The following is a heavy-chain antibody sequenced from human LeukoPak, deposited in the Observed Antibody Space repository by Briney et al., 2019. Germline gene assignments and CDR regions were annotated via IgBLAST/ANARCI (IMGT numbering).Heavy chain of an antibody. J-gene: IGHJ3*02. D-gene: IGHD3-22*01. CDR1: GGPISSGDYY. Sequence: PSETLSLTCTVSGGPISSGDYYWRWIRQPPGKGLEWIGYIYYSGSTYYNPSLKSRVTISVDTSKNQFSLKLSSVTAADTAVYYCARQGIVVVTPDAFDIWGQGTMVTVSS. CDR3: ARQGIVVVTPDAFDI. CDR2: IYYSGST. V-gene: IGHV4-30-4*08.